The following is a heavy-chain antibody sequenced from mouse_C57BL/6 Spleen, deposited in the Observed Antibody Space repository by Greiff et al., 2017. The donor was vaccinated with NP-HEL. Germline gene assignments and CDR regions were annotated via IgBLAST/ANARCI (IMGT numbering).Heavy chain of an antibody. D-gene: IGHD1-1*01. CDR1: GYTFTSYW. CDR3: ARGAYYCSSWGYAY. J-gene: IGHJ3*01. Sequence: QVQLQQPGAELVKPGASVKMSCKASGYTFTSYWITWVKQRPGQGLEWVGDIYPGSGSTNYNEKFKSKATLTVDTSSSTPYMQLSSLTSEDSAVYYCARGAYYCSSWGYAYWGHGTLVTVAA. CDR2: IYPGSGST. V-gene: IGHV1-55*01.